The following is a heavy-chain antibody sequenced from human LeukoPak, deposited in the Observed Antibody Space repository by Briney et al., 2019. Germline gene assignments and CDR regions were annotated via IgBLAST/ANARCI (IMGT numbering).Heavy chain of an antibody. CDR3: TKDRVRDQPSGAAAGTEVYYYFGRDV. CDR2: IYSDGST. V-gene: IGHV3-53*05. D-gene: IGHD6-13*01. J-gene: IGHJ6*01. CDR1: GFTVSGNY. Sequence: GGSLRLSCAASGFTVSGNYMRWVRQAPRKGLEWVSDIYSDGSTYYADSVKGRFTISRDNSKNTLYLQMNSLRAEQTAVYYCTKDRVRDQPSGAAAGTEVYYYFGRDVWGQGTTVTVSS.